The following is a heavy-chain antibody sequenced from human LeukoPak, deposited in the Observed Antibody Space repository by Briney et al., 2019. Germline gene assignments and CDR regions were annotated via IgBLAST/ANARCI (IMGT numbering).Heavy chain of an antibody. CDR1: GYTITSYD. CDR2: MNPNSGNT. Sequence: GASVKVSCKASGYTITSYDINWVRQATGQGLEWRGWMNPNSGNTGYAQKFQGRVTITRNTSISTAYMELSSLRSEDTAVYYCARGGTAVAGTILYYWGQGTLVTVSS. D-gene: IGHD6-19*01. CDR3: ARGGTAVAGTILYY. J-gene: IGHJ4*02. V-gene: IGHV1-8*03.